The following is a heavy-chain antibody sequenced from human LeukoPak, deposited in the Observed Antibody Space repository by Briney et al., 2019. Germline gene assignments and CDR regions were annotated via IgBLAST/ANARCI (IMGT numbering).Heavy chain of an antibody. D-gene: IGHD5-18*01. CDR3: ARKGAYSYGHPNYFDY. Sequence: GGSLRLSCAASGFTFSDYYMSWIRQAPGKGLEWVSYISSSGSTIYYADSVKGRFTISRDNAKNSLYLQMNSLRAEDTAVYYCARKGAYSYGHPNYFDYWGQGTLVTVSS. V-gene: IGHV3-11*04. CDR1: GFTFSDYY. CDR2: ISSSGSTI. J-gene: IGHJ4*02.